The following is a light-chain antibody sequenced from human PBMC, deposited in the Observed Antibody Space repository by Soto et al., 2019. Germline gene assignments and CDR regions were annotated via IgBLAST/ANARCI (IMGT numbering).Light chain of an antibody. CDR1: QGISSW. CDR3: QQANSFPWT. J-gene: IGKJ1*01. CDR2: AAS. V-gene: IGKV1-12*01. Sequence: DIQMTQSPSSVSASVGDRVTMTCRASQGISSWLVWYQQKPGKAPKLLIYAASSLQSGVPSRFSGSGSGTDLTLTISGLQPEDLATYYCQQANSFPWTFGQGTKVEIK.